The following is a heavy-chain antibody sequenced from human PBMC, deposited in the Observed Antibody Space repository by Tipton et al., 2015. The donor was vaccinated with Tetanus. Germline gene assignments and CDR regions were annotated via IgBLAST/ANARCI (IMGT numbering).Heavy chain of an antibody. V-gene: IGHV4-4*02. CDR3: ASDPALMGNFDY. CDR2: IDYRGNT. D-gene: IGHD2-2*01. CDR1: GGSISGPNW. Sequence: TLSLTCAVTGGSISGPNWWSWVRQIPGKGLEWIGYIDYRGNTYYNPSLRRRVTFSFDTSENQFSLKLTSVTAADTAVYYCASDPALMGNFDYWGQGTLVTVSS. J-gene: IGHJ4*02.